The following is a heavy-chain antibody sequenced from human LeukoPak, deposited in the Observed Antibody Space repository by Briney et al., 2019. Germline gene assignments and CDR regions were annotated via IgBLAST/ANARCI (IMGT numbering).Heavy chain of an antibody. CDR1: GFTFDDYA. CDR2: ISWNSGSI. Sequence: GGSLRLSCAASGFTFDDYAMHWVRQAPGKGLEWVSGISWNSGSIGYADSVKGRFTISRDNAKNSLYLQMNSLRAEDTALYYCAKSGGSGSYWNYFDYWGQGTLVTVSS. V-gene: IGHV3-9*01. D-gene: IGHD3-10*01. CDR3: AKSGGSGSYWNYFDY. J-gene: IGHJ4*02.